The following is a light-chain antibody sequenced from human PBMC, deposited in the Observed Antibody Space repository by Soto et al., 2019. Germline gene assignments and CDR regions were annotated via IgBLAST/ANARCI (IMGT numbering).Light chain of an antibody. Sequence: EIVLTQSPATLSLSPGERATLSCRASQSVSSFLAWYQQKPGQAPRLLIYDASNRATGIPARFSGSGSGTDFNLTISSLEPEAFAIYYCQQRSNWPLSFGGGTKVESK. J-gene: IGKJ4*01. CDR3: QQRSNWPLS. CDR2: DAS. CDR1: QSVSSF. V-gene: IGKV3-11*01.